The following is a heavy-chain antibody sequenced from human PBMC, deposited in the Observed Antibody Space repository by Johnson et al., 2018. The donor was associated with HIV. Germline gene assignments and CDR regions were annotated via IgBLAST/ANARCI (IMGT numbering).Heavy chain of an antibody. J-gene: IGHJ3*01. Sequence: VQLVESGGGVVQPGRSVRLSCVVSGLNFSDYGMHWVRQAPGKGLEWVSVINSGGGTYYADSVTGRFTISRDNSKNTLYLQMNSLRAEDTAVYFCARGCRDGYTCDVFDVWGQGTRVTVSS. D-gene: IGHD5-24*01. V-gene: IGHV3-66*01. CDR1: GLNFSDYG. CDR2: INSGGGT. CDR3: ARGCRDGYTCDVFDV.